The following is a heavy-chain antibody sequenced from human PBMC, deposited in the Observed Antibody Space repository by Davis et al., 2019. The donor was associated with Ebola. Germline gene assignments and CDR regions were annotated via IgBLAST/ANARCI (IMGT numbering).Heavy chain of an antibody. J-gene: IGHJ4*02. Sequence: GGSLRLSCAASGFTFSSYWMSWVRQAPGKGLEWVSSISSSSSYIYYADSVKGRFTISRDNAKNSLYLQMNSLRAEDTAVYYCASGGYCSSTSCYTGSAKLPPGYWGQGTLVTVSS. CDR3: ASGGYCSSTSCYTGSAKLPPGY. V-gene: IGHV3-21*01. CDR2: ISSSSSYI. D-gene: IGHD2-2*02. CDR1: GFTFSSYW.